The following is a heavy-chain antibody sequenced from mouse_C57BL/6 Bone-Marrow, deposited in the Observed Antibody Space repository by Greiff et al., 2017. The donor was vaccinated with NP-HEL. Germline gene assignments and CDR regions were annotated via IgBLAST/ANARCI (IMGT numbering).Heavy chain of an antibody. D-gene: IGHD1-1*01. J-gene: IGHJ2*01. CDR3: ARSDTTVVGVY. CDR1: GYTFTSYW. V-gene: IGHV1-64*01. Sequence: QVQLQQSGAELVKPGASVKLSCKASGYTFTSYWMHWVKQRPGQGLEWIGMIHPNSGSTNYNEKFKSKATLTVDKSSSTAYMQLSSLTSEDSAVYYCARSDTTVVGVYWGQGTTLTVSS. CDR2: IHPNSGST.